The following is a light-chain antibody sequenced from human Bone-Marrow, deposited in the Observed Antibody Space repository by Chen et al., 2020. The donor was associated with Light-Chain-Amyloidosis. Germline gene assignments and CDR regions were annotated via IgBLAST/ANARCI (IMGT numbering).Light chain of an antibody. CDR2: DVS. Sequence: QSALTQPASVSGSPGQSITISCTGTSSDVGGYNYVSWYQQHPGKAPKLMIYDVSNRPSGVSNRFSGSTSGTTASLTISGLQAEDEADYYCSPYTSSSTLGVFGGGTKLTVL. V-gene: IGLV2-14*01. CDR3: SPYTSSSTLGV. J-gene: IGLJ3*02. CDR1: SSDVGGYNY.